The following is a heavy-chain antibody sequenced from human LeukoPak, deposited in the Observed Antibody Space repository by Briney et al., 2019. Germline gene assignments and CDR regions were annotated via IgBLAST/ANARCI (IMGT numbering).Heavy chain of an antibody. V-gene: IGHV3-23*01. J-gene: IGHJ5*02. D-gene: IGHD3-3*01. CDR2: ISGSGGST. CDR1: GFTFSSYA. Sequence: GGSLRLSCAASGFTFSSYAMSWVRQAPGKGLEWVSAISGSGGSTYYADSVKGRFTISRDNSKNTLYLQMNSLRAEDTAVYYCAKDLGYDFRWGNWFDPWGQGTLVTVSS. CDR3: AKDLGYDFRWGNWFDP.